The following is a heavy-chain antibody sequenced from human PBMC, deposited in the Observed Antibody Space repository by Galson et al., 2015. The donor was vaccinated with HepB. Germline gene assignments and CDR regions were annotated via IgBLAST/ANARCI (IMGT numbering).Heavy chain of an antibody. CDR1: GYTFTSYG. Sequence: SVKVSCKASGYTFTSYGISWVRQAPGQGLEWMGWISAYNGNTNYAQKLQGRVTMTTDTSTSTAYMELRSLRSDDTAVYYCARDSRSSELLWFGAFDYWGQGTLVTVSS. D-gene: IGHD3-10*01. V-gene: IGHV1-18*04. CDR2: ISAYNGNT. J-gene: IGHJ4*02. CDR3: ARDSRSSELLWFGAFDY.